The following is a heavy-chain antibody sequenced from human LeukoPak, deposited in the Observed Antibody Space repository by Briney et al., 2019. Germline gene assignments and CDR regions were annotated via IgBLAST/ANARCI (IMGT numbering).Heavy chain of an antibody. CDR3: VKDNEAGGSPFDR. CDR1: GFILRSHA. CDR2: ISENGGST. V-gene: IGHV3-64D*06. Sequence: GGSLSLSCSASGFILRSHAMLCVRHPPGKGLEYVSRISENGGSTYYADSVKGRFTISRDNSKNTLYLQMSSLRAVDTAVYYCVKDNEAGGSPFDRWGQGTLVTVSS. J-gene: IGHJ4*02. D-gene: IGHD1-1*01.